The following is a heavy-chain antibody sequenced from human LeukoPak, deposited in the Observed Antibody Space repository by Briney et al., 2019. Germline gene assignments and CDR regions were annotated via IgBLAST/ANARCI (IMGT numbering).Heavy chain of an antibody. Sequence: GGSLRLSCAASGFTFSSYAMTWVRQAPGKGLEWVSSIGGNTYYTDSVKGRFTISRDNSKNTLYLQMDSLRAGDTALYYCAKEGGAGYGYGMDVWGQGATVTVSS. J-gene: IGHJ6*02. CDR2: IGGNT. CDR3: AKEGGAGYGYGMDV. CDR1: GFTFSSYA. D-gene: IGHD5-18*01. V-gene: IGHV3-23*01.